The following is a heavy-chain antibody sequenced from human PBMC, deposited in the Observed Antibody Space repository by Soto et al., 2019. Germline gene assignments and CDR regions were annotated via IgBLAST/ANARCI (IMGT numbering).Heavy chain of an antibody. Sequence: QVQLQESGPGLVKPSQTLSLTCSVSGGSISSGGYYWSWIRQHPGKGLEWIGYIYYSESTSYNPSLKSRVTISVDTSKNQFSLKLSSVTAADTAVYYCARGYCSSTSCFDPWGQGTLVTVSS. J-gene: IGHJ5*02. V-gene: IGHV4-31*03. D-gene: IGHD2-2*01. CDR1: GGSISSGGYY. CDR3: ARGYCSSTSCFDP. CDR2: IYYSEST.